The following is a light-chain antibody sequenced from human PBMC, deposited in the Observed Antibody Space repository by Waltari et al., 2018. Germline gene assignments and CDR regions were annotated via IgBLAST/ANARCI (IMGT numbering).Light chain of an antibody. CDR3: MSYTSGTTLV. CDR2: EVS. V-gene: IGLV2-14*01. Sequence: QSALTQPASVSGPPGQSITIPCTGTSNDVGIYKYVSWYQQHPGKVPKLRIYEVSKRPSGVSNLFSGSRSGNTASLTISGLQAEDEDDYYCMSYTSGTTLVFGGGTKLTVL. J-gene: IGLJ2*01. CDR1: SNDVGIYKY.